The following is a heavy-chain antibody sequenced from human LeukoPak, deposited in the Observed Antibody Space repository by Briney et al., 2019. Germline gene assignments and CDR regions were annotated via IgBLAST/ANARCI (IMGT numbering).Heavy chain of an antibody. Sequence: GGYLRLYSAASGFTFSSIRMSWVRQAPGQGLEWAANIKQDGGGKYYAHSVKGRFTISRDNAKNSLYLQMNSLRAEDTAVYYCARAPGIAAATDYWGQGTLVTVSS. CDR2: IKQDGGGK. CDR3: ARAPGIAAATDY. V-gene: IGHV3-7*01. D-gene: IGHD6-13*01. CDR1: GFTFSSIR. J-gene: IGHJ4*02.